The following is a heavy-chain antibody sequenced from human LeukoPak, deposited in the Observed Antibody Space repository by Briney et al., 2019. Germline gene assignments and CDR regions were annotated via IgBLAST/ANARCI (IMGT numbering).Heavy chain of an antibody. CDR3: ARGPSRNTFGEDGLDI. D-gene: IGHD2-21*01. J-gene: IGHJ3*02. CDR2: IYFTGTT. V-gene: IGHV4-31*03. Sequence: SETLSLTCTVSRFSISGGGYWWSWIRQYPGKGLEWIGYIYFTGTTHYSPSLKSRLSISVDTSENHFSLRLSAVTAADTAVYYCARGPSRNTFGEDGLDIWGLGTLVTVSS. CDR1: RFSISGGGYW.